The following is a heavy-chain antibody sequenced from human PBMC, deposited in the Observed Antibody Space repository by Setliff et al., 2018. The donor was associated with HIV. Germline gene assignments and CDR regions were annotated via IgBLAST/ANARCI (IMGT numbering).Heavy chain of an antibody. Sequence: SETLSLTCTVPGVSITNGTFYWNWIRQPAGKGLEWIGRIAKTGSTNYNPSLKSRLTISMDTSKNQFSLKLNSVTAADTAVYYCARDFKRYNSPCRFDPWGPGTLVTVSS. D-gene: IGHD5-12*01. J-gene: IGHJ5*02. CDR1: GVSITNGTFY. CDR2: IAKTGST. V-gene: IGHV4-61*02. CDR3: ARDFKRYNSPCRFDP.